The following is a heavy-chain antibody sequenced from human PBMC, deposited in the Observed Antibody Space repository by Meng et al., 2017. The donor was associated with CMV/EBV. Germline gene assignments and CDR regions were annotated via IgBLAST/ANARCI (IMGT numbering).Heavy chain of an antibody. J-gene: IGHJ4*02. Sequence: GGSLRLSCAASGFTFSSYWRSWVRQAPGKGLEWVANIKQDGSEKYYVDSVKGRFTISRDNAKNSLYLQMNSLRAEDTAVYYCARGRLRFDYWGQGTLVTVSS. CDR3: ARGRLRFDY. CDR1: GFTFSSYW. CDR2: IKQDGSEK. V-gene: IGHV3-7*01. D-gene: IGHD2-15*01.